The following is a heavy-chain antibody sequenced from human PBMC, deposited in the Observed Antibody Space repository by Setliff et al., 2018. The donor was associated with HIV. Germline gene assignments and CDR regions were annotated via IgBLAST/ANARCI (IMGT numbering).Heavy chain of an antibody. V-gene: IGHV1-69*10. J-gene: IGHJ4*02. Sequence: VASVKVSCKASGYTFTSYAMHWVRQAPGQGLEWMGGIIPILGIANYAQKFQGRVTITTDESTSTAYMELSSLRSEDTAVYYCARVRRGCSSHGCPLENWGQGTLVTVSS. CDR3: ARVRRGCSSHGCPLEN. D-gene: IGHD2-2*01. CDR1: GYTFTSYA. CDR2: IIPILGIA.